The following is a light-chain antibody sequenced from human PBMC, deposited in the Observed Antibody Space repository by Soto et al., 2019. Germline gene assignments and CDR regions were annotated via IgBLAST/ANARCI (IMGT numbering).Light chain of an antibody. V-gene: IGKV3-15*01. CDR1: QSVSSK. CDR2: GAS. CDR3: QQYNNWPRT. Sequence: EIVMTQSPDTLSVSTGERATLSCRASQSVSSKLAWYQHKPGQAPRLLIYGASTRATGIPGRFSGSGSGTEFTLTSNSLQSEYFAVYYCQQYNNWPRTLGQGTKVEIK. J-gene: IGKJ1*01.